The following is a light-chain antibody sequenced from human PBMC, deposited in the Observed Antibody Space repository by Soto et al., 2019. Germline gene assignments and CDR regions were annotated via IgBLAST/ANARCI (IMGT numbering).Light chain of an antibody. V-gene: IGKV3-15*01. J-gene: IGKJ1*01. CDR3: QQYNNWPQT. CDR1: QTINNN. Sequence: VMTQAPATLSVSPGESATLSYRGSQTINNNVAWYQLKDGQVPRLVIYGASTRATDIPARFSGSGSGTEFTLTISSLQSEDFAEYHCQQYNNWPQTFGQGTKVDIK. CDR2: GAS.